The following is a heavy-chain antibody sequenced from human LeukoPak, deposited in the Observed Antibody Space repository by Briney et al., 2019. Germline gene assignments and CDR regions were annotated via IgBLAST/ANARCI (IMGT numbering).Heavy chain of an antibody. Sequence: ASVRVSCKTSGYTFSNYGIAWVRQAPGQGLEWMGWISGYNGYTNSAQQFQGRVTMTMDTSTSTVYMELRTLRSDDTAVYHCARWSGGSDWLYHYGMDVWGQGTTVTVSS. CDR3: ARWSGGSDWLYHYGMDV. CDR2: ISGYNGYT. J-gene: IGHJ6*02. CDR1: GYTFSNYG. V-gene: IGHV1-18*01. D-gene: IGHD6-19*01.